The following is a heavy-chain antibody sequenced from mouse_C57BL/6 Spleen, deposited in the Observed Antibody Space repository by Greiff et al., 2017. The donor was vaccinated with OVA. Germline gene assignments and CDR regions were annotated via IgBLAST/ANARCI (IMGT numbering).Heavy chain of an antibody. Sequence: EVKLVESGPELVKPGASVKIPCKASGYTFTDYNMDWVKQSHGKSLEWIGDINPNNGGTIYNQKFKGKATLTVDKSSSTAYMELRSLTSEDTAVYYCARLHDGYDAMDYWGQGTSVTVSS. CDR1: GYTFTDYN. V-gene: IGHV1-18*01. D-gene: IGHD2-3*01. CDR2: INPNNGGT. CDR3: ARLHDGYDAMDY. J-gene: IGHJ4*01.